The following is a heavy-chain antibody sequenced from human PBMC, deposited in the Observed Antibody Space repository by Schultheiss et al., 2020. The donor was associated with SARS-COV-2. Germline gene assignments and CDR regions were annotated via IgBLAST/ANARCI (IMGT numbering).Heavy chain of an antibody. V-gene: IGHV1-8*01. CDR2: MNPNSGNT. CDR3: ARDRREQWLPEDY. Sequence: ASVKVSCKASGYTFTSYDINWVRQATGQGLEWMGWMNPNSGNTGYAQKFQGRVTMTRNTSISTAYMELSSLRSEDTAVYYCARDRREQWLPEDYWGQGTLVTVSS. CDR1: GYTFTSYD. J-gene: IGHJ4*02. D-gene: IGHD6-19*01.